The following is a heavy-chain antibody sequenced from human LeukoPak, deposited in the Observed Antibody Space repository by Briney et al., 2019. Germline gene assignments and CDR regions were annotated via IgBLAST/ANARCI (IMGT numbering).Heavy chain of an antibody. CDR1: GFTFSSYG. V-gene: IGHV3-30*18. CDR3: AKDRAVADYFDY. CDR2: ISYDGSNK. D-gene: IGHD6-19*01. Sequence: TGRSLRLSCAASGFTFSSYGMHWVRQAPGKGLEWVAIISYDGSNKYYADSVKGRFTISRDNSKNTLSLQMNSLRAEDTAVYYCAKDRAVADYFDYWGQGTLVTVSS. J-gene: IGHJ4*02.